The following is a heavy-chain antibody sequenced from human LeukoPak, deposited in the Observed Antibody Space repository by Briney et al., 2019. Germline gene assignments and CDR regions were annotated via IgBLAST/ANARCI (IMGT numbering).Heavy chain of an antibody. J-gene: IGHJ3*02. V-gene: IGHV3-21*01. CDR1: GFTFSSYE. CDR2: ISSSSSYI. CDR3: NYDSSGIEDAFDI. D-gene: IGHD3-22*01. Sequence: PGGSLRLSCAASGFTFSSYEMNWVRQAPGKGLEWVSSISSSSSYIYYADSVKGRFTISRDNAKNSLYLQMNSLRAEDTAVYYCNYDSSGIEDAFDIWGQGTMVTVSS.